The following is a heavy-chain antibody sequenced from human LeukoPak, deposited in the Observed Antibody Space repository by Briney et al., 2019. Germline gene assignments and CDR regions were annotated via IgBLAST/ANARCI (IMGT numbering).Heavy chain of an antibody. D-gene: IGHD3-9*01. CDR1: GFTFSSYG. Sequence: PGGSLRLSCAASGFTFSSYGMHWVRQAPGKGLGWVAFIRYDGSNKYYADSVKGRFTISRDNSKNTLYLQMNSLRAEDTAVYYCARGGILTGYSDYWGQGTLVTVSS. J-gene: IGHJ4*02. CDR2: IRYDGSNK. CDR3: ARGGILTGYSDY. V-gene: IGHV3-30*02.